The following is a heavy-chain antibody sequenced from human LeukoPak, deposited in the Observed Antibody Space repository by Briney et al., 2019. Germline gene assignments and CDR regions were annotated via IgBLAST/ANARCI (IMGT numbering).Heavy chain of an antibody. J-gene: IGHJ4*02. CDR2: IYSGGST. CDR1: GFTVSSNY. CDR3: ARDGLSSRGLDY. Sequence: GGSLRLSCAASGFTVSSNYMSWVRQAPGKGLEWVSVIYSGGSTYYADSVKGRFTISRDNAKNSLYLQMNSLRAEDTAVYYCARDGLSSRGLDYWGQGTLVTVSS. D-gene: IGHD6-6*01. V-gene: IGHV3-53*01.